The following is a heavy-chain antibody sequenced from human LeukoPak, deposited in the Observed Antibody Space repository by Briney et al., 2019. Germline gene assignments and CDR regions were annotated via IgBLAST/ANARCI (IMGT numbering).Heavy chain of an antibody. J-gene: IGHJ4*02. D-gene: IGHD1-26*01. CDR3: ARARQRATGSYSALDS. Sequence: ASVKVSCKASGYTFTGYYMHWVRQAPGQGLEGMGWINPNSGGTSYAQKFQGRVTMTRDTSISTAYMELNSLRSDDTAVYYSARARQRATGSYSALDSWGQGTLVTVSS. CDR2: INPNSGGT. V-gene: IGHV1-2*02. CDR1: GYTFTGYY.